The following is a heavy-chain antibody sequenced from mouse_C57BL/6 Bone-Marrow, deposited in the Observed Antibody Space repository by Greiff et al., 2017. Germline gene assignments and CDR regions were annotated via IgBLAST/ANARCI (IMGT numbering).Heavy chain of an antibody. CDR3: ARFPHRATVVNYFDY. D-gene: IGHD1-1*01. V-gene: IGHV1-81*01. Sequence: QVQLKESGAELARPGASVKLSCKASGYTFTSYGISWVKQRTGQGLEWIGEIYPRSGNTYYTEKFKGKATLTADKSSSTAYMELRSLTSEDSAVYFCARFPHRATVVNYFDYWGQGTTLTVSS. CDR1: GYTFTSYG. CDR2: IYPRSGNT. J-gene: IGHJ2*01.